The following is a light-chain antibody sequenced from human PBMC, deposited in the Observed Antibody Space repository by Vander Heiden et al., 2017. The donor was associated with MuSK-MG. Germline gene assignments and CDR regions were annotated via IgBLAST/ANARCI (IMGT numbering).Light chain of an antibody. CDR1: SSDVGGYNY. V-gene: IGLV2-14*01. J-gene: IGLJ2*01. CDR2: DVS. Sequence: QSALTHPASVSGSPGQSITISCTGTSSDVGGYNYVSWYQQHPGKAPKLMMYDVSNRPSGVSNRFSGSKSGNTASLTISGLQAEDEADYYCSSYTSSSTLVFGGGTKLTVL. CDR3: SSYTSSSTLV.